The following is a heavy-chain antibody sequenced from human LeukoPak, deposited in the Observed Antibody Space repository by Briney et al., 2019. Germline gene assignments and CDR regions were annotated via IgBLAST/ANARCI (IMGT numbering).Heavy chain of an antibody. Sequence: GGSLRLSCAVSGFTFSSYAMHWVRQAPGKGLEWVAVISYDGSNKYYADSVKGRFTISRDNSKNTLYLQMNSLRAEDTAVYYCARDPACGGDCSAEYFQHWGQGTPVTVSS. CDR1: GFTFSSYA. D-gene: IGHD2-21*02. CDR3: ARDPACGGDCSAEYFQH. CDR2: ISYDGSNK. J-gene: IGHJ1*01. V-gene: IGHV3-30-3*01.